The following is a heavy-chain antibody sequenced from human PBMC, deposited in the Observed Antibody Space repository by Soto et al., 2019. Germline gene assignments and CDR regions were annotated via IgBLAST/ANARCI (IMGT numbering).Heavy chain of an antibody. J-gene: IGHJ4*02. Sequence: QVQLVQSGAEVKKPGASVKVSCKASGYTFTSYYMHWVRQAPGQGLEWMGIINPSGGSTSYAQKFQGRVTMTRDTSTSTVYMELSSLRSEDTAVYYCARARYNWKAVSEAGDYWGQGTLVTVSS. CDR3: ARARYNWKAVSEAGDY. CDR1: GYTFTSYY. CDR2: INPSGGST. D-gene: IGHD1-20*01. V-gene: IGHV1-46*01.